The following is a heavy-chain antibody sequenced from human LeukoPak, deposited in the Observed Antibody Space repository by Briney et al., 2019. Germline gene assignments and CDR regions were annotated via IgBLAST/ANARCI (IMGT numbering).Heavy chain of an antibody. CDR1: GLTFSSYS. J-gene: IGHJ4*02. D-gene: IGHD2-2*01. CDR2: IGISSGNT. Sequence: GGPLRLSCAASGLTFSSYSMNWVRQAPGKGLEWISYIGISSGNTKYADSVKGRFTISGDKAKNSVYLQMNSLRVEDTAVYYCARDTKYAFDNWGQGTLVTVSS. V-gene: IGHV3-48*01. CDR3: ARDTKYAFDN.